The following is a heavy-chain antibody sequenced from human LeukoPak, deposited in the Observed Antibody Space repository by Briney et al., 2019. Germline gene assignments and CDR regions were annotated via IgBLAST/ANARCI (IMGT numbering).Heavy chain of an antibody. CDR2: ISYDGSNK. CDR1: GFTFSSYA. Sequence: GGSLRLSCAASGFTFSSYAMHWVRQAPGKGLEWVAVISYDGSNKYYADSVKGRFTISRDNSKNTLYLQMNSLRAEDTAVYYCARAHHYGDYTSDGYWGQGTLVTVSS. J-gene: IGHJ4*02. CDR3: ARAHHYGDYTSDGY. D-gene: IGHD4-17*01. V-gene: IGHV3-30-3*01.